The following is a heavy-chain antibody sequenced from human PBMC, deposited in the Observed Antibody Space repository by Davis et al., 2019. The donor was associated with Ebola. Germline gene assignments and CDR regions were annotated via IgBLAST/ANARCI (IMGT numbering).Heavy chain of an antibody. CDR3: AREMATTNDAFDI. J-gene: IGHJ3*02. CDR1: AFTFRSYW. CDR2: INSDGSST. D-gene: IGHD5-24*01. V-gene: IGHV3-74*01. Sequence: HTGGSLRLSSAASAFTFRSYWMHWVRHAPGKGLVWVSRINSDGSSTSYADSVKGRFTISRDNAKNTLYLQKNSLRVEDTAVYYCAREMATTNDAFDIWGQGTMVSVSS.